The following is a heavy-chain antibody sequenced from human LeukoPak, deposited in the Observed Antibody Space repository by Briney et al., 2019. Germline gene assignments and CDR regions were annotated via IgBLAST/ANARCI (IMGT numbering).Heavy chain of an antibody. CDR3: ASGGGDILPPRLGY. J-gene: IGHJ4*02. V-gene: IGHV4-4*02. Sequence: PSETLSLTCAVSGGSISSSNWWSWVRQPPGKGLEWIGEIYHSGSTNYNPSLKSRVTISVDKSKNQFSLKLSSVTAADTAVYYCASGGGDILPPRLGYWGQGTLVTVSS. CDR1: GGSISSSNW. CDR2: IYHSGST. D-gene: IGHD3-9*01.